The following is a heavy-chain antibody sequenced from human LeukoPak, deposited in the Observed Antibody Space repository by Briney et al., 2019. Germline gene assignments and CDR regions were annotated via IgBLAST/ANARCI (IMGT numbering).Heavy chain of an antibody. CDR1: GFSITDHH. CDR2: SATTKPNSCTT. CDR3: VRVVTTGSGWYHFDN. Sequence: GGSLRLSCAGAGFSITDHHMDWGRQAPGKGLGWIGRSATTKPNSCTTQCAASVRDRHTISRDDSQTSLYLPLNSLKTEDTAVYYCVRVVTTGSGWYHFDNWGLGTLVTVSS. D-gene: IGHD1-1*01. J-gene: IGHJ4*02. V-gene: IGHV3-72*01.